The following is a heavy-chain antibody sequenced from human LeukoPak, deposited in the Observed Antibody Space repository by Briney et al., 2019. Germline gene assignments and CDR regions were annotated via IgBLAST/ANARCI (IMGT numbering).Heavy chain of an antibody. Sequence: GGSLRLSCAASGFTFSSYGMHWVRQAPGKGLEWVAFIRYDGSNKYYADSVKGRFTISRDNSRDTLYLQMNSLRAEDTAVYYCAKGYYDYVWGSYYFDYWGQGTLVTVSS. J-gene: IGHJ4*02. D-gene: IGHD3-16*01. CDR1: GFTFSSYG. V-gene: IGHV3-30*02. CDR3: AKGYYDYVWGSYYFDY. CDR2: IRYDGSNK.